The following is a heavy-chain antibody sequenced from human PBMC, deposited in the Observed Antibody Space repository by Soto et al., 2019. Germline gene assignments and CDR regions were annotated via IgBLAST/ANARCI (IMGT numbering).Heavy chain of an antibody. CDR1: GGTFSSYA. J-gene: IGHJ4*02. Sequence: QVQLVQSGAEVKKPGSSVKVSCKASGGTFSSYAISWVRQAPGQGLEWMGGIIPIFGTANYAQKFQGRVTITAHETTNTAYMELSSLRPEDTAVYYCAREGTVTTQRGFDYWGQGTLVTVSS. D-gene: IGHD4-17*01. CDR2: IIPIFGTA. CDR3: AREGTVTTQRGFDY. V-gene: IGHV1-69*12.